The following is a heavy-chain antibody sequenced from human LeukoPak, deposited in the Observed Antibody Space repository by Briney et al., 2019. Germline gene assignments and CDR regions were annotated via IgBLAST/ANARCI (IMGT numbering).Heavy chain of an antibody. D-gene: IGHD6-19*01. J-gene: IGHJ4*02. Sequence: SQTLSLTCTVSGGSISSGSYYWSWIRLPAGKGLAWIGRIYTSGSTNYNPSLKSRVTISIDTSKNQFSLKLSSVTAADTAVYYCAKFGQVAGTGGDYWGQGTLVTVSS. V-gene: IGHV4-61*02. CDR3: AKFGQVAGTGGDY. CDR2: IYTSGST. CDR1: GGSISSGSYY.